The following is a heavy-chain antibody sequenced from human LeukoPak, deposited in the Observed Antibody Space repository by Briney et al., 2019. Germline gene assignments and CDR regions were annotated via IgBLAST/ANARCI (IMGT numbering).Heavy chain of an antibody. CDR3: ARSVYSTYADS. D-gene: IGHD6-13*01. V-gene: IGHV4-38-2*01. CDR2: MYNSGST. CDR1: GFTFTNAW. Sequence: PGGSLRLSCAVSGFTFTNAWLCWVRQPPGKGLEWVGSMYNSGSTYYNPSLKSRVTISVDTSKNQFSLKLSSVTAADTAVYYCARSVYSTYADSWGQGTLVTVSS. J-gene: IGHJ4*02.